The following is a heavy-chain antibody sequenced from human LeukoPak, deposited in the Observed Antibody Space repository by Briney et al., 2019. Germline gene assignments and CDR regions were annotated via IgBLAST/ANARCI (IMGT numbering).Heavy chain of an antibody. J-gene: IGHJ6*02. CDR3: ASQSDYGGNGDYYYYGMDV. Sequence: PGESLKISCKGSGYSFTSYWISWVRQMPGKGLEWMGRIDPSDSYTNYSPSFQGHVTISADKSISTAYLQWSSLKASDTAMYYCASQSDYGGNGDYYYYGMDVWGQGTTVTVSS. D-gene: IGHD4-23*01. CDR2: IDPSDSYT. CDR1: GYSFTSYW. V-gene: IGHV5-10-1*01.